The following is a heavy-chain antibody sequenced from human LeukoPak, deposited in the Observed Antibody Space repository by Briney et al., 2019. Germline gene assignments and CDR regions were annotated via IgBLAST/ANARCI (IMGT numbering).Heavy chain of an antibody. V-gene: IGHV3-53*01. D-gene: IGHD2-21*01. CDR2: IYSGGST. CDR1: GFPVNNNY. J-gene: IGHJ4*02. CDR3: VSDILRNFDY. Sequence: PGGSLRLSFAASGFPVNNNYMSWVRQAPGKGLEWVSIIYSGGSTKYADSVKGRFTISRDTSKNTLYLQMNSLSAEDSAVYYCVSDILRNFDYWGQGTLVTVSS.